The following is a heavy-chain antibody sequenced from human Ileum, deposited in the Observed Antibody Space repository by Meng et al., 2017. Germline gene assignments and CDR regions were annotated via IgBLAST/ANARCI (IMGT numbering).Heavy chain of an antibody. Sequence: QLHGRGPGLVMAADTPSLICAVSGGSVISSGYQWGWLRQPPGKGLEWIGYASTNYNPSLKSRVTISVDTSKNQFSLKLTSVTAADTAVYYCARDHWGSLDYWGQGVLVTVSS. V-gene: IGHV4-61*08. D-gene: IGHD7-27*01. CDR1: GGSVISSGYQ. J-gene: IGHJ4*02. CDR2: AST. CDR3: ARDHWGSLDY.